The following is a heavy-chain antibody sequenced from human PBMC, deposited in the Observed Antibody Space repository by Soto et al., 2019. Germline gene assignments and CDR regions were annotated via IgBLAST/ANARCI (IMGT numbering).Heavy chain of an antibody. D-gene: IGHD3-22*01. J-gene: IGHJ4*02. CDR2: LSGGGTST. Sequence: GGSLRLSCAASGFTFSNYGMSWVRQAPGKGLEWVSALSGGGTSTYYADSVKGRFTISRDNSKNTLYLQMNSLRTEDTALYYCAKDISFDTSAYNYWGQGTLVTISS. CDR3: AKDISFDTSAYNY. V-gene: IGHV3-23*01. CDR1: GFTFSNYG.